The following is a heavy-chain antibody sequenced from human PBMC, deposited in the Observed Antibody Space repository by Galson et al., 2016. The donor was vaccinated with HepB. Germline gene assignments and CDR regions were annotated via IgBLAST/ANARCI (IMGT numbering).Heavy chain of an antibody. D-gene: IGHD1-26*01. J-gene: IGHJ6*02. CDR1: GFTFSTYA. CDR3: AKDEFLGGDYYYYGMDV. CDR2: ISYDGNKK. Sequence: SLRLSCAASGFTFSTYAMHWVRQAPGKGLEWVAVISYDGNKKYYAASVNGRFTIARDNSENTLYLQMSSLRAEDTAVYYCAKDEFLGGDYYYYGMDVWGQGTTVTVSS. V-gene: IGHV3-30-3*01.